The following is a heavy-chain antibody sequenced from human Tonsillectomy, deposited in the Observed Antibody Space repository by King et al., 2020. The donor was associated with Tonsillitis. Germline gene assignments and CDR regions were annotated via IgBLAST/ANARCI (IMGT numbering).Heavy chain of an antibody. J-gene: IGHJ3*02. D-gene: IGHD3-22*01. Sequence: VQLVESGGGLVKPGGSLRLACGTSGFTFNNFDMNWVRQAPGKGLEWVSSISSTGRNIYYADSVKCRFTISRDKAGDSLFLRMHSLRVEDPAVYYCAKDKGEDYYDSGRGAFDIWGKGTTVTVSS. CDR2: ISSTGRNI. CDR1: GFTFNNFD. CDR3: AKDKGEDYYDSGRGAFDI. V-gene: IGHV3-21*01.